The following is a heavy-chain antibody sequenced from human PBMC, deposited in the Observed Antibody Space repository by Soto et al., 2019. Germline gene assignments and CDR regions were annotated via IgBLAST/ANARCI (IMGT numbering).Heavy chain of an antibody. V-gene: IGHV3-23*05. CDR1: GFTFANYA. CDR2: IHKSGSRT. Sequence: PGGSLRLSCAASGFTFANYAMNWVRQAPGKRLGWVSTIHKSGSRTYYADSVKGRFTISRDNSKSILYLHMNTLRAEDTAVYYCATEIDDYYDSSHNLDSWGQGTLVTVSS. J-gene: IGHJ4*02. D-gene: IGHD3-22*01. CDR3: ATEIDDYYDSSHNLDS.